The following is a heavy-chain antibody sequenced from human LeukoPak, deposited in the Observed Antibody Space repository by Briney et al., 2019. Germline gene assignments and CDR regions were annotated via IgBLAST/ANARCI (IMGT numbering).Heavy chain of an antibody. CDR2: TCDSANT. D-gene: IGHD6-19*01. J-gene: IGHJ4*02. CDR3: ARWHDSGRYFDY. CDR1: GGSLSNYC. V-gene: IGHV4-59*01. Sequence: QPSETLSLTCTVSGGSLSNYCWNWMRQSPGKGLEWIGYTCDSANTYYNPSLKSRVTISVDMSKNQFSLKLTSATAADTALYYCARWHDSGRYFDYWGRGTSVTVSS.